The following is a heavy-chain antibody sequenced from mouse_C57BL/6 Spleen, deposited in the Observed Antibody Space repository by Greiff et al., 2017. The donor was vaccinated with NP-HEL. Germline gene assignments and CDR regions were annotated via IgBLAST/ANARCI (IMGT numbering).Heavy chain of an antibody. V-gene: IGHV1-69*01. D-gene: IGHD2-5*01. CDR3: ARGVYYSNYVFAY. Sequence: QVQLQQPGAELVMPGASVKLSCKASGYTFTSYWMHWVKQRPGQGLEWIGEIDPSDSYTNYNQKFKGKSTLTVDKSSSTAYMQLCSLTSEDSAVYYCARGVYYSNYVFAYWGQGTLVTVSA. CDR1: GYTFTSYW. CDR2: IDPSDSYT. J-gene: IGHJ3*01.